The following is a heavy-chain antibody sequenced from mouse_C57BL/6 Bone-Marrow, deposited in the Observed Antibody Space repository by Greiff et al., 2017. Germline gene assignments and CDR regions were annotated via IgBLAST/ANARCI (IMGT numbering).Heavy chain of an antibody. Sequence: QVQLQQSGAELARPGASVKLSCTASGFTFTSYGISWVKQRTGQGLEWIGEIYPRSGNTYYNEKFKGKATLTADKSSSTAYMELRSLTSEDSAVYVCERGGFCYAMDYWGQGTTVTVSS. CDR2: IYPRSGNT. CDR1: GFTFTSYG. V-gene: IGHV1-81*01. CDR3: ERGGFCYAMDY. D-gene: IGHD3-1*01. J-gene: IGHJ4*01.